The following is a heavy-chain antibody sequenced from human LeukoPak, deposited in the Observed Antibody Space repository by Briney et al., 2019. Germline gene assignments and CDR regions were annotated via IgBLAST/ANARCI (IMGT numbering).Heavy chain of an antibody. Sequence: PSETLSLPCAVYGGSFSGYYWSWIRQPPGKGLEWIGNIYYSGSTYYNPSLKSRVTISVDTSKSQFSLKLSSVTAADTAVYYCARHRPLGYCSSTSCQYFYYYYMDVWGKGTTVTVSS. J-gene: IGHJ6*03. CDR3: ARHRPLGYCSSTSCQYFYYYYMDV. CDR2: IYYSGST. V-gene: IGHV4-34*01. CDR1: GGSFSGYY. D-gene: IGHD2-2*01.